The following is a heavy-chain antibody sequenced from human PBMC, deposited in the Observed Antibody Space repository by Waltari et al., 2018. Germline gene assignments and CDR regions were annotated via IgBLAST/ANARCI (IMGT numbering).Heavy chain of an antibody. J-gene: IGHJ4*02. CDR1: TFTFTDSA. CDR2: ISADGSST. D-gene: IGHD1-1*01. CDR3: VKERGLQRFFDS. V-gene: IGHV3-64D*06. Sequence: EVQLVESGGGLVQPGWSLTLSCSASTFTFTDSAMHWVRQAAGKGLEYVSSISADGSSTYYADSVKGRFTISRDNSKDTLYLHMSSLRREDTAVYYCVKERGLQRFFDSWGQGTLVTVSS.